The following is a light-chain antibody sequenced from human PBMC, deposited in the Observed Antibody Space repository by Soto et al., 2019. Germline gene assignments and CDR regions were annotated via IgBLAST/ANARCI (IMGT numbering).Light chain of an antibody. CDR3: FSFTTTSTHV. CDR2: EVN. V-gene: IGLV2-14*01. CDR1: SRDIGAYDY. Sequence: QSALAQPASLSGCPGQSITISCTGTSRDIGAYDYVSCFQQHPGKAPKLMISEVNNRPSGVSNRFSGSKSGNTAYLTISALQVEDEAEYFSFSFTTTSTHVFGTGTKVTVL. J-gene: IGLJ1*01.